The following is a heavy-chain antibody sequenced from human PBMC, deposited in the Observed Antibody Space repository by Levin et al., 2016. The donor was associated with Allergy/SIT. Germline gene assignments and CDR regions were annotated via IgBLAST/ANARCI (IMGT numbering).Heavy chain of an antibody. CDR1: GFTFDDYA. Sequence: SLKISCAASGFTFDDYAMHWVRQSPGKGLEWVSGLSWNSGRIAYADSVKGRFTISRDNARNSLYLQMNSLRTEDTALYYCAKGIASAEDTLFDDWGQGTLVAVSS. J-gene: IGHJ4*02. CDR3: AKGIASAEDTLFDD. CDR2: LSWNSGRI. V-gene: IGHV3-9*01. D-gene: IGHD2-15*01.